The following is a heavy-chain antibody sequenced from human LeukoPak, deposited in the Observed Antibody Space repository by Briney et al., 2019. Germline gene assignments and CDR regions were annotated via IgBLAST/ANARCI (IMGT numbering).Heavy chain of an antibody. Sequence: GGSLRLSCAASGVTFGSYAMTWVRQAPGKGLEWVANIEQDGSEKYHSDSVKGRFTISRDNAKNSLYLQMSSLRAEDTAVYYCARAHYYDSSGYEFFVVFDIWGQGTMVTVSS. D-gene: IGHD3-22*01. CDR3: ARAHYYDSSGYEFFVVFDI. J-gene: IGHJ3*02. CDR2: IEQDGSEK. V-gene: IGHV3-7*01. CDR1: GVTFGSYA.